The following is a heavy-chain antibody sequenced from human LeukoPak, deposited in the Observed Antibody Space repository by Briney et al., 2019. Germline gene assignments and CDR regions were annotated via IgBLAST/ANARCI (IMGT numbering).Heavy chain of an antibody. CDR2: IYYSGST. CDR3: ASSGYYSIHS. D-gene: IGHD3-22*01. J-gene: IGHJ5*02. V-gene: IGHV4-39*07. Sequence: SETLSLTCTVSGGSISSSSYYWGWIRQPPGRGLEWIGSIYYSGSTYYNPSLKSRVTISVDTSKSQFSLKLSSVTAADTAVYYCASSGYYSIHSWGQGTLVTVSS. CDR1: GGSISSSSYY.